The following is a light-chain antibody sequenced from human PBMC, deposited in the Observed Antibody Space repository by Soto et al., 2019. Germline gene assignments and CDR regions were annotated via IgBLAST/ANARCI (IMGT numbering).Light chain of an antibody. CDR2: GAS. Sequence: EIVLTQSPGTLSLSPGERATLSCRASQSVSSSYLAWYQQKPGQAPRLLIYGASSRATGIPDRFSGSGSGTDFTLTISRLEPEDFAVYYWQHYCSSPNTFGQGTRLEIK. CDR1: QSVSSSY. V-gene: IGKV3-20*01. J-gene: IGKJ5*01. CDR3: QHYCSSPNT.